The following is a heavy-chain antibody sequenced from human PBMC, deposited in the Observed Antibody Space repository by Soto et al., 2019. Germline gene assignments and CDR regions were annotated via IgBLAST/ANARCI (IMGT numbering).Heavy chain of an antibody. CDR1: GYTFTSYA. Sequence: ASVKVSCKASGYTFTSYAMHWVRQAPGQRLEWMGWINAGNGNTKYSQKFQGRVTITRDTSTSTAYMELSSLRSEDTAVYYCARATNYDFWSGYSGPFDYWGQGTLVTVSS. V-gene: IGHV1-3*01. CDR3: ARATNYDFWSGYSGPFDY. J-gene: IGHJ4*02. CDR2: INAGNGNT. D-gene: IGHD3-3*01.